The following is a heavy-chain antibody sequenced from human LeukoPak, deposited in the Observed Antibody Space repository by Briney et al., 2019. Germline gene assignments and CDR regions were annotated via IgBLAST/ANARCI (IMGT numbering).Heavy chain of an antibody. D-gene: IGHD3-10*01. Sequence: PSQTLSLTCTVSGGSISSGGYYWSWIRQHPGKGLEWIGYIYYSGSTYYNPSLKSRVTISVDTSKNQFSLKLSSVTAADTAVYYCARGLSGGTTGGSGSFDYWGQGTLVTVSS. V-gene: IGHV4-31*03. J-gene: IGHJ4*02. CDR1: GGSISSGGYY. CDR3: ARGLSGGTTGGSGSFDY. CDR2: IYYSGST.